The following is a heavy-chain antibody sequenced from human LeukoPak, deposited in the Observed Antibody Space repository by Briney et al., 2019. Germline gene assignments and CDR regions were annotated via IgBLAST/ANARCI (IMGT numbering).Heavy chain of an antibody. V-gene: IGHV1-69*01. CDR3: ATDSHDSSGYFSIDY. CDR2: IIPIFDTA. D-gene: IGHD3-22*01. J-gene: IGHJ4*02. CDR1: GGTFSTSS. Sequence: SVKVSCKASGGTFSTSSISWVRQAPGQGLEWMGGIIPIFDTANYAQKFQGTVTITADESTSTAYMELSCLKSEDTAVYFCATDSHDSSGYFSIDYWGQGTLVTVSS.